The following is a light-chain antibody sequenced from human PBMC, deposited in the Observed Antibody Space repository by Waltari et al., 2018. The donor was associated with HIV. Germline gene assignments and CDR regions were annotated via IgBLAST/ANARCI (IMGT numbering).Light chain of an antibody. CDR3: QQYNNWPLT. CDR1: QSVGSN. J-gene: IGKJ4*01. V-gene: IGKV3-15*01. CDR2: GAS. Sequence: EIVMTKSPATLFVSPGARATLPCRASQSVGSNLAWYQQKPAQAPRRLIYGASTRATGIPARFSGSGSGTEFTLTISSLQSEDFAVYYCQQYNNWPLTFGGGTKVEIK.